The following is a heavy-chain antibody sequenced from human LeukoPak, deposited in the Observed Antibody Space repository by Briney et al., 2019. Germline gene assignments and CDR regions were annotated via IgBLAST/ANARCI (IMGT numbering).Heavy chain of an antibody. CDR3: ARAGGSGPNGELFDY. D-gene: IGHD1-7*01. Sequence: GGSLRLSCAASGFTFSSYWMHWARQAPGKGLVWVSRINSDGSSTSYADSVKGRFTISRDNAKNTLYLQMNSLRAEDTAVYYCARAGGSGPNGELFDYWGQGTQVTVSS. CDR1: GFTFSSYW. V-gene: IGHV3-74*01. J-gene: IGHJ4*02. CDR2: INSDGSST.